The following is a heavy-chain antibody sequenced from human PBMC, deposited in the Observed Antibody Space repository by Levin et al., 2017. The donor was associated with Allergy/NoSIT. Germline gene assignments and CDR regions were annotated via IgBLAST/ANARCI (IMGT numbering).Heavy chain of an antibody. CDR2: ISASRTST. J-gene: IGHJ4*02. CDR1: GFTFSRYA. V-gene: IGHV3-23*01. CDR3: AKDPTVVGAYYFDY. Sequence: GESLKISCAASGFTFSRYAMSWVRQAPGKGLEWVSTISASRTSTYYADYVKGRFTISRDNSKNTLYLEMNSLRAEDTAVYYCAKDPTVVGAYYFDYWGQGTLVTVSS. D-gene: IGHD1-26*01.